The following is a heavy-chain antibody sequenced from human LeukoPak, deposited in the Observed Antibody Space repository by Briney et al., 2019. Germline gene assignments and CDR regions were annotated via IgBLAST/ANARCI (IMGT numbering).Heavy chain of an antibody. V-gene: IGHV1-18*01. Sequence: GASVKVSCKASGYIFTSYGISWVRQAPGQGLEWMGWISAYNGNTNYAQKLQGRVTMTTDTSTSTAYMELRSLRSDDTAVYYCARRPAWGPYSSSWYLDYWGQGTLVTVSS. D-gene: IGHD6-13*01. J-gene: IGHJ4*02. CDR3: ARRPAWGPYSSSWYLDY. CDR2: ISAYNGNT. CDR1: GYIFTSYG.